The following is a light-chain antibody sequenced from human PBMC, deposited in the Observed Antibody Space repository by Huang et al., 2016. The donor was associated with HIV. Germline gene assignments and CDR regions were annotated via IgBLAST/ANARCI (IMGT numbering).Light chain of an antibody. CDR1: QSLLDSNDGNTY. V-gene: IGKV2-40*01. CDR3: MQQIDPIT. CDR2: TLS. J-gene: IGKJ5*01. Sequence: DIVLTQTPLSLPVTPGEPASMSCRSSQSLLDSNDGNTYLDWYLQKPGQSPQLLSYTLSYRASGVPDRFSGSGSGTNVTLTISRVESGDVGVYYCMQQIDPITFGQGTRLEI.